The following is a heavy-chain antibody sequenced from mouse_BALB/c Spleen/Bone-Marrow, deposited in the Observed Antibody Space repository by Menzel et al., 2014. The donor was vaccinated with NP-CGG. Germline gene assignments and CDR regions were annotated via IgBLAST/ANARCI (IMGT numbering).Heavy chain of an antibody. CDR3: ARYYDYDGDYFDY. Sequence: EVQLQESGPGLVKPSQSLSLTCTVTGYSITSDYAWNWIRQFPGNKLEWMGYITYSGSTSYNPSLKSRISITRDTSKNQFFLQSNSVTTEDTATYYCARYYDYDGDYFDYWGQAPLSQSPQ. V-gene: IGHV3-2*02. CDR1: GYSITSDYA. J-gene: IGHJ2*01. D-gene: IGHD2-4*01. CDR2: ITYSGST.